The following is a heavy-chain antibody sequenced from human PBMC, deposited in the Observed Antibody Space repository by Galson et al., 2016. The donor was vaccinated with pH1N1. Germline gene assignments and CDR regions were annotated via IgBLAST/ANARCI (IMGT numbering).Heavy chain of an antibody. CDR2: INQDGSEK. J-gene: IGHJ6*02. CDR1: GFTFTSYW. D-gene: IGHD3-3*01. V-gene: IGHV3-7*01. CDR3: ARVSPLFGEAMDV. Sequence: SLRLSCAASGFTFTSYWMHWVRQAPGKGLEWVTNINQDGSEKYYGDSGKGRFTISRDNSKNTLYLQMNSLRVEDTAVYYCARVSPLFGEAMDVWGQGTTVIVSS.